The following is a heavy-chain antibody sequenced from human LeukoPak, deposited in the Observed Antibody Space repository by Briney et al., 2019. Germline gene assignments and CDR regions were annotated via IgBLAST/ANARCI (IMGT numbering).Heavy chain of an antibody. J-gene: IGHJ4*02. V-gene: IGHV3-49*04. CDR1: GFNFWDYA. CDR3: TRVGRKGTVTTWGY. D-gene: IGHD4-17*01. CDR2: IRRKAYGGTT. Sequence: GRSLRLFCRASGFNFWDYAMRWVREARGKGVEGVGFIRRKAYGGTTEYAASVKGRFTISRGDSQSIAYLQMNRLKPEDTAVYYCTRVGRKGTVTTWGYWGQGTLVT.